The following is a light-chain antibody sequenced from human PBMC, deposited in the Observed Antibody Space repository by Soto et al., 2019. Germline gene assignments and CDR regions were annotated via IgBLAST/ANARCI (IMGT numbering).Light chain of an antibody. V-gene: IGKV1-39*01. Sequence: DIQMTQSPSSLTAPLGDRVPITFRASQSISTYLNCYQQKAGKVPKLLIYAASNLQTGVPSRFSGSGSGTDFTLTISSLQPEDFATYYCQQSYSTPAFGQGTKVDIK. J-gene: IGKJ1*01. CDR1: QSISTY. CDR2: AAS. CDR3: QQSYSTPA.